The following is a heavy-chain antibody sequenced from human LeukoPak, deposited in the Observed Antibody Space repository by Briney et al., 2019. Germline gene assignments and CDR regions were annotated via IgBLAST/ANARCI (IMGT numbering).Heavy chain of an antibody. D-gene: IGHD2-21*02. J-gene: IGHJ4*02. CDR1: GFTFSNYT. CDR2: ISSSGANT. V-gene: IGHV3-23*01. CDR3: AKRDRPCSGDCSAPYYFDY. Sequence: GSLRLSCSASGFTFSNYTMHWVRQAPGKGLEWVSSISSSGANTYYADSVKGRFTISRDNSKNTLYLQLSSLRAEDTAVYYCAKRDRPCSGDCSAPYYFDYWGQGTLVTVSS.